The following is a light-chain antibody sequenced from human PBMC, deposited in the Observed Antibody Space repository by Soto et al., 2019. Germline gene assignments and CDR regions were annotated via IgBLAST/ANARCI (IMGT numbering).Light chain of an antibody. J-gene: IGLJ1*01. Sequence: QLVLSQPPSASGTPGQRVTISCSGSMYNIGSNAVNWYQQLPGTAPKLLIYSNNERPSGVPDRFSGSKSGTSASLAISGLQSEDEADYYCAAWDDRLSGYVFGTGTKVTVL. CDR2: SNN. CDR3: AAWDDRLSGYV. CDR1: MYNIGSNA. V-gene: IGLV1-44*01.